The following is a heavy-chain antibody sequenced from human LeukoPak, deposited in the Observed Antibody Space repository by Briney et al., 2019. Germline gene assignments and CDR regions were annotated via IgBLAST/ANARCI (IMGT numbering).Heavy chain of an antibody. CDR2: ITATGGDT. V-gene: IGHV3-23*01. Sequence: GGSLRLSRAASGFTFSNYAMGWVRQAPAKGLEWVSAITATGGDTYHADSVKGRFTISRDNSKNTLYFQMNSLRAEDTAIYYCAKVSSSSRPYYFDHWAPGTLVTVSS. J-gene: IGHJ4*02. D-gene: IGHD6-6*01. CDR3: AKVSSSSRPYYFDH. CDR1: GFTFSNYA.